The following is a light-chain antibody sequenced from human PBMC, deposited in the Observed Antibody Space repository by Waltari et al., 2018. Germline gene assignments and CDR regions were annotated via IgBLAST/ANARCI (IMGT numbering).Light chain of an antibody. V-gene: IGKV3-20*01. J-gene: IGKJ1*01. CDR2: GNS. CDR3: QQYGNSHPA. Sequence: EVVLTQSPGTLSLSLGERATLSCKASQTINSRYLAWYQHKPGQAPRLLFYGNSSRVLGIPARFSASGSGTDFTLTINRLEPEDFAVYYCQQYGNSHPAFGPGTKVEIK. CDR1: QTINSRY.